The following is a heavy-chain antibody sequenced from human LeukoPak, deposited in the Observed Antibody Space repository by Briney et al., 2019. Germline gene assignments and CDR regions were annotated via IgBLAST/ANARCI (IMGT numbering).Heavy chain of an antibody. J-gene: IGHJ4*02. CDR1: GFTFSSYW. Sequence: GGSLRLSCAASGFTFSSYWMSWVRQAPGKGLEWVANIKKDGSEKYYVDSVKGRFTISRDNAKNSLYLQMSSLRAKDTAVYYCARDLYRIVVVPHYFDYWGQGTLVTVSS. CDR3: ARDLYRIVVVPHYFDY. V-gene: IGHV3-7*01. CDR2: IKKDGSEK. D-gene: IGHD3-22*01.